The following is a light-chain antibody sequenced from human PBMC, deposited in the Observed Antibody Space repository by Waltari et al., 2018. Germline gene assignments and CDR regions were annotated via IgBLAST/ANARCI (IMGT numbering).Light chain of an antibody. V-gene: IGLV2-23*01. Sequence: QSALTHPASGPGPPGRPIPIPCTGTRADVGSYNLFSWYHQYPGKAPKLMIYEGTERPSGVSNRFSGSKSGNTASLTISGLQAEDEADYYCSSFAGSSTLFGGGTKLTVL. CDR3: SSFAGSSTL. J-gene: IGLJ2*01. CDR1: RADVGSYNL. CDR2: EGT.